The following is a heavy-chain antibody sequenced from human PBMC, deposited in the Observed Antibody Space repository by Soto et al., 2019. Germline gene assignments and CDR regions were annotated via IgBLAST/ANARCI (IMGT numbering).Heavy chain of an antibody. CDR2: IYYSGRT. Sequence: ETLSLTCTVSGGSMSSYYWRWIRHPPGKGLEWIGYIYYSGRTNYNPSLKSRVTISVDTSKNQFSLKLTSVTAADTAVYYCERRYGGIFDFCGQGTLVTVSS. CDR3: ERRYGGIFDF. D-gene: IGHD1-26*01. V-gene: IGHV4-59*01. CDR1: GGSMSSYY. J-gene: IGHJ4*02.